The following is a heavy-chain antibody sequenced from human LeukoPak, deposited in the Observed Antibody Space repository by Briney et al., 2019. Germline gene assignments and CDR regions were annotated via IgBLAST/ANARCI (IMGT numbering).Heavy chain of an antibody. CDR3: ARAYSSSWYFNWFDP. D-gene: IGHD6-13*01. J-gene: IGHJ5*02. CDR2: IYHSGNT. Sequence: SETLSLTCTVSCYSISSGYYWGWIRQSPGKGLEWIGSIYHSGNTYYNPSLKSRVTISVDTSKNQFSLKLSSVTAADTAVYYCARAYSSSWYFNWFDPWGQGTLVTVSS. V-gene: IGHV4-38-2*02. CDR1: CYSISSGYY.